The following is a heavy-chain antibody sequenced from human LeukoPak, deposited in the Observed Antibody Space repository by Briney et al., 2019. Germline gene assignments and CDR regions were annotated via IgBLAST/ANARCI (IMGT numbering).Heavy chain of an antibody. V-gene: IGHV1-2*02. CDR1: GYTFTDYY. J-gene: IGHJ4*02. CDR2: IIPNSGGT. D-gene: IGHD5-12*01. CDR3: ARGGYSDYDSNY. Sequence: GASVKVSCKASGYTFTDYYIQWMRQAPGQGLEWMGWIIPNSGGTNYAQKFQGRVTMTRDTSITTAYMELSGLRSDDTAVYYCARGGYSDYDSNYWGQGTLVTVSS.